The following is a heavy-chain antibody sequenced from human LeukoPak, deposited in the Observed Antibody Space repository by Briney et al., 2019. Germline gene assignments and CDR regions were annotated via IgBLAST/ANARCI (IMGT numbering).Heavy chain of an antibody. Sequence: GGSLRLSCAASGFTFSSYGMHWVRQAPGKGLEWVAVIWYDGSNKYYADSVKGRFTISRDNSKNTLYLQMNSLRAEDMAVYYCAKDQSDSSGYVHIWFDPWGQGTLVTVSS. V-gene: IGHV3-33*06. J-gene: IGHJ5*02. CDR3: AKDQSDSSGYVHIWFDP. D-gene: IGHD3-22*01. CDR2: IWYDGSNK. CDR1: GFTFSSYG.